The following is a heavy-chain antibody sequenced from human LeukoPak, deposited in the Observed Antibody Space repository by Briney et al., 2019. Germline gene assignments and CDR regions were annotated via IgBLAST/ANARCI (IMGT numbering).Heavy chain of an antibody. CDR2: IYASGST. Sequence: SETLSLTCTVSGGSISSYYWSWIRQPAGKGLEWIGRIYASGSTNYNPSFKSRVTMSLDTSKNQFSLKLSSVTAADTALYYCARGRSGIAGGFDYWGQGTLVTVSS. CDR1: GGSISSYY. V-gene: IGHV4-4*07. CDR3: ARGRSGIAGGFDY. D-gene: IGHD6-13*01. J-gene: IGHJ4*02.